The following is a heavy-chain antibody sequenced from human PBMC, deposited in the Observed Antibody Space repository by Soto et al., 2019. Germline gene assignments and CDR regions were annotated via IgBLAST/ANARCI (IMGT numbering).Heavy chain of an antibody. CDR3: VFFLMKSRPPRSTLFPTRRSSDL. CDR2: IYHSGST. V-gene: IGHV4-61*01. CDR1: GDSVTSGSYY. J-gene: IGHJ2*01. Sequence: SETLSPTLTVSGDSVTSGSYYWPWIRQPPGKGLEWVGHIYHSGSTNYSPSLKSRVTISLNTPNNQFSLKVTSVTAADTAVYYCVFFLMKSRPPRSTLFPTRRSSDL. D-gene: IGHD1-1*01.